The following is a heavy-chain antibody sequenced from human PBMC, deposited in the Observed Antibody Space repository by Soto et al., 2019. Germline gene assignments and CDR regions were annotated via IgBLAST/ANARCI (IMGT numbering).Heavy chain of an antibody. CDR3: VRDWSTFWGMDV. CDR1: GFTFGTYW. J-gene: IGHJ6*02. Sequence: GGSLRLSCAASGFTFGTYWMNWVRQAPGKGLEWVANIKQDGSEKYYVDSVKGRFAISRDNAKDSLFLQMNNLRAEDTAVYYCVRDWSTFWGMDVWGQGTTVTVS. V-gene: IGHV3-7*01. CDR2: IKQDGSEK.